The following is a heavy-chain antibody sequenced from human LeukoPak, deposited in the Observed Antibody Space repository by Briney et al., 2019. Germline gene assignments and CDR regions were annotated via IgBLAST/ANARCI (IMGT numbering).Heavy chain of an antibody. CDR2: ISYDGSNK. D-gene: IGHD3-22*01. J-gene: IGHJ4*02. V-gene: IGHV3-30*01. Sequence: GGSLRLSCAASGFTFSSYAMHWVRQAPGKGLEWVAVISYDGSNKYYADSVKGRFTISRDNSKNTLYLQMNSLRAEDTAVYYCASSYDSALLRFLRRWGQGTLVNVSS. CDR1: GFTFSSYA. CDR3: ASSYDSALLRFLRR.